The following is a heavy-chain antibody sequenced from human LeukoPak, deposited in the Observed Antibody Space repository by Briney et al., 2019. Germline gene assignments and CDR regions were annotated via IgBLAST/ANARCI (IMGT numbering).Heavy chain of an antibody. CDR2: ISYDGSNK. CDR3: AKRVLSYFDY. J-gene: IGHJ4*02. CDR1: GFTFSSYG. V-gene: IGHV3-30*18. D-gene: IGHD3-10*01. Sequence: QSGGSLRLSCAASGFTFSSYGMHWVRQAPGKGLEWVAVISYDGSNKYYADSVKGRFTISRDNSKNTLNLQMNSLRAEDTAVYYCAKRVLSYFDYWGQGTLVTVSS.